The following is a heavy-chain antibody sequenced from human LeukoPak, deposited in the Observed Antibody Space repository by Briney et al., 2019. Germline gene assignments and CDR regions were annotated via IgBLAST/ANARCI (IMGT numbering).Heavy chain of an antibody. J-gene: IGHJ4*02. Sequence: GGSLRLSCAASGFTFSDYYMSWIRQAPGKGLEWVSYISSSGSIIYYADSVKGRFTISRDNSKNTLYLQMNSLRAEDTAVYYCARATYYYDSSGYYYVLHYFDYWGQGTLVTVSS. V-gene: IGHV3-11*01. CDR2: ISSSGSII. D-gene: IGHD3-22*01. CDR1: GFTFSDYY. CDR3: ARATYYYDSSGYYYVLHYFDY.